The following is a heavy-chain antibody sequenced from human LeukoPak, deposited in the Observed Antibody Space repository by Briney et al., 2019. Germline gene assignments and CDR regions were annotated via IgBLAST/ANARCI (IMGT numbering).Heavy chain of an antibody. D-gene: IGHD6-19*01. J-gene: IGHJ6*02. V-gene: IGHV3-9*01. CDR3: AKDFKAEAGGMGV. Sequence: GGSLRLSCAASGFTFYDYAMHWVRQAPGEGLEWVSGISWTSGSIGYADSVKGRFTISRDNAKNSLYLQMNSLRAEDTALYDCAKDFKAEAGGMGVWGQGTTVTVSS. CDR1: GFTFYDYA. CDR2: ISWTSGSI.